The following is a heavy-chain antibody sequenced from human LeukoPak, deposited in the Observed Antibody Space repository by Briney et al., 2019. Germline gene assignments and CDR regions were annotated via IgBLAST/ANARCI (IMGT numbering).Heavy chain of an antibody. V-gene: IGHV4-34*01. Sequence: SETLSLTCAVYGGSFSDYYWGWIRQSPGKGLEWIGEIHHSGNTNYKPSLKSRVTISVDTSKNQFSLKLTSVTAADTAVYYCARVVGRYYKIDFWGQGTPVTVSS. CDR3: ARVVGRYYKIDF. J-gene: IGHJ4*02. CDR1: GGSFSDYY. CDR2: IHHSGNT. D-gene: IGHD1-26*01.